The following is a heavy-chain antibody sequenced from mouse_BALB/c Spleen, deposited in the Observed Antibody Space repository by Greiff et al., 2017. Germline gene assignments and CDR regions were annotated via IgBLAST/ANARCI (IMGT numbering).Heavy chain of an antibody. CDR2: IYPGDGDT. D-gene: IGHD4-1*02. CDR1: GYTFTSYW. Sequence: VQLQQSGAELARPGASVKLSCKASGYTFTSYWMQWVKQRPGQGLEWIGAIYPGDGDTRYTQKFKGKATLTADKSSSTAYMQLSSLASEDSAVYYCARPSQLGLDYWGQGTTLTVSS. J-gene: IGHJ2*01. V-gene: IGHV1-87*01. CDR3: ARPSQLGLDY.